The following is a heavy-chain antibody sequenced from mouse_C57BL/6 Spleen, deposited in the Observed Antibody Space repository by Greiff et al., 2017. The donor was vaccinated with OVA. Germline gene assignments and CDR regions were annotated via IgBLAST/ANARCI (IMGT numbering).Heavy chain of an antibody. D-gene: IGHD1-1*01. CDR1: GFTFSSYA. J-gene: IGHJ1*03. CDR3: ARSLITTLVARYFDV. Sequence: EVHLVESGGGLVKPGGSLKLSCAASGFTFSSYAMSWVRQTPEKRLEWVATISDGGSSTYYPDNVNGRFTISRDNAKNNLYLQMSHLKSEDTAMYYCARSLITTLVARYFDVWGTGTTVTVSS. V-gene: IGHV5-4*01. CDR2: ISDGGSST.